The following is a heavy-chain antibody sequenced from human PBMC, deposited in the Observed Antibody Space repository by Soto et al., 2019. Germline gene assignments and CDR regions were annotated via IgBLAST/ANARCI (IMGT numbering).Heavy chain of an antibody. D-gene: IGHD3-3*01. J-gene: IGHJ4*02. CDR1: GESFIGYF. CDR2: ISHGAYT. CDR3: AKRGMTLFGVSTGGFDY. Sequence: QVQLQQWGAGLLKPSETLSLTCAVYGESFIGYFWSWIRQPPGQGLEWIGEISHGAYTKYNPSLGSRVTISVDTSKNQFSMRLNSVTAADTAVYYCAKRGMTLFGVSTGGFDYWGQGTPVTVSS. V-gene: IGHV4-34*01.